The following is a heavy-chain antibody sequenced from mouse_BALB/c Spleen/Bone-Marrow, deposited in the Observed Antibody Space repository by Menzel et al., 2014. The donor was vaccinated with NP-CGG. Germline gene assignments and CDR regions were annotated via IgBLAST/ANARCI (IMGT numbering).Heavy chain of an antibody. Sequence: EVKLVESGGGLVQPGGSRKLSCAASGFTFSNFGMHWVRQAPEKGLEWVAYISGGSSSIYYGDTVKGRFTISRDNPKNTLFLQMTSLGSEDTAMYFCSRGEDYDGYAMDYWGQGTSITVSS. CDR1: GFTFSNFG. CDR3: SRGEDYDGYAMDY. J-gene: IGHJ4*01. CDR2: ISGGSSSI. D-gene: IGHD2-4*01. V-gene: IGHV5-17*02.